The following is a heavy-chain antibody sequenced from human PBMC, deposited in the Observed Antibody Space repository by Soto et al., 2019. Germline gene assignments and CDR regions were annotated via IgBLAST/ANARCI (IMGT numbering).Heavy chain of an antibody. CDR2: ISTGGAYM. V-gene: IGHV3-21*06. J-gene: IGHJ4*02. Sequence: EVQLVESGGGLVKAGGSLRLFCTASGFTFRNYNMNWVRQAPGKGLEWVSSISTGGAYMFYADSVKGRFTISRDNAQNSLFLQIDSPSAEDTAVYYCAIDIASPGGDYFDSWGQGPLVTVSS. CDR1: GFTFRNYN. D-gene: IGHD2-21*01. CDR3: AIDIASPGGDYFDS.